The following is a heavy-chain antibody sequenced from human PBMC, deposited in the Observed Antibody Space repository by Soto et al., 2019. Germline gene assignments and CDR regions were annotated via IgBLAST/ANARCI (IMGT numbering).Heavy chain of an antibody. V-gene: IGHV3-21*04. CDR2: ISSSSSYI. D-gene: IGHD5-12*01. J-gene: IGHJ5*02. CDR3: ARAAVVATIRGGFDP. Sequence: GGSLRLSCAASGFTFSSYSMNWVRQAPGKGLEWVSSISSSSSYIYYADSVKGRFTISRDNAKNSLYLQMNSLRAEDTAVYYCARAAVVATIRGGFDPWGQGTLFTVSS. CDR1: GFTFSSYS.